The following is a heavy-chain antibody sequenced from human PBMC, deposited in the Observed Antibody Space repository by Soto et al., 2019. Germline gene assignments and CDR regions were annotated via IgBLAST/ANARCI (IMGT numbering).Heavy chain of an antibody. CDR2: IMPIFRAP. CDR3: ASWLKGPDIGNYYYGMDV. J-gene: IGHJ6*02. D-gene: IGHD2-15*01. V-gene: IGHV1-69*12. Sequence: QVQLVQSGAEVKKPGSSVKVSCKASGGAFSDYAFSWVRQAPGQGLEWLGGIMPIFRAPDYAQKFQGRVKINADEFTRTAYKEMNSLRSEDTGVYYCASWLKGPDIGNYYYGMDVWGQGTTVTVS. CDR1: GGAFSDYA.